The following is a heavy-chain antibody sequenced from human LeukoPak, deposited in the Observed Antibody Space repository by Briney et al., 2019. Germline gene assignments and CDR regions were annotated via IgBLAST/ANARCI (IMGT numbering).Heavy chain of an antibody. CDR1: GYSISSGYY. CDR3: ARDKIGYRAGAFDI. V-gene: IGHV4-38-2*02. Sequence: SETLSLTCAVSGYSISSGYYWGWIRQPPGKGLEWIGSIYHSGSTYYNPSLKSRVTISVDTSKNQFSLKLSSVTAADTAVYYCARDKIGYRAGAFDIWGQGTMVTVSS. J-gene: IGHJ3*02. CDR2: IYHSGST. D-gene: IGHD6-13*01.